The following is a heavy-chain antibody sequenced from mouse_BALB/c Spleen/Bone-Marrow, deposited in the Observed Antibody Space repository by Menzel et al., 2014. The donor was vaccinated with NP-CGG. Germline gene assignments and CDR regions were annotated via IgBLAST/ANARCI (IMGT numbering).Heavy chain of an antibody. CDR1: GYTFTDYW. Sequence: VQLQESGAELVMPGASVKMSCKASGYTFTDYWMHWVKQRPGQGLEWIGAIDTSDSYISYNQKFKGKATLTVDESSSTAYMHLSSLTSEDSAVYHCARSDYRYDPLANWGQGTLVTVSA. CDR2: IDTSDSYI. CDR3: ARSDYRYDPLAN. V-gene: IGHV1-69*01. D-gene: IGHD2-14*01. J-gene: IGHJ3*01.